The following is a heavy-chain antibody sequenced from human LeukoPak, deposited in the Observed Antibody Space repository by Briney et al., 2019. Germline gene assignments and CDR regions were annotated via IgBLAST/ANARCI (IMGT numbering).Heavy chain of an antibody. CDR2: INPSGGST. CDR3: ARASASDWFDP. CDR1: GYTFTSYY. D-gene: IGHD5-18*01. V-gene: IGHV1-46*01. Sequence: GASVKVSCKASGYTFTSYYMHWVRQAPGQGLEWMGIINPSGGSTSYAQKFQGRVTMTRDMSTSTVNMELSSLRSEDTAVYYCARASASDWFDPLGPGNPGHRLL. J-gene: IGHJ5*02.